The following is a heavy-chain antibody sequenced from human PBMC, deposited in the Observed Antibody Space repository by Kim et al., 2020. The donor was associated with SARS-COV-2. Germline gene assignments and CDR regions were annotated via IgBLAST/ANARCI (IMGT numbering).Heavy chain of an antibody. CDR3: ARAGSDYVWGSYRYTGGFDY. D-gene: IGHD3-16*02. V-gene: IGHV3-7*03. Sequence: GGSLRPSCAASGFTFSSYWMSWVRQAPGKGLEWVANIKQDGSEKYYVDSVKGRFTISRDNAKNSLYLQMNSLRAEDTAVYYCARAGSDYVWGSYRYTGGFDYWGQGTLVTVSS. CDR1: GFTFSSYW. J-gene: IGHJ4*02. CDR2: IKQDGSEK.